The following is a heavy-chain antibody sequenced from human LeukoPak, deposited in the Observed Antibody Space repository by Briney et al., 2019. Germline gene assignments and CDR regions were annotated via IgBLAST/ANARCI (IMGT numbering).Heavy chain of an antibody. D-gene: IGHD3-3*01. J-gene: IGHJ4*02. V-gene: IGHV4-30-2*01. Sequence: SETLSLTCTVSGGSISSGRFYWGWIRQPPGKGLEWIGYIYHSGSTYYNPSLKSRVTISVDRSKNQFSLKLSSVTAADTAVYYCARDEDFWSGYYIDWSQGTLVTVSS. CDR1: GGSISSGRFY. CDR2: IYHSGST. CDR3: ARDEDFWSGYYID.